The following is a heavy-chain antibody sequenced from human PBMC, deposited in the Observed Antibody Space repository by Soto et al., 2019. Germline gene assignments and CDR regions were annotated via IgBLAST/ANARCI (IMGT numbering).Heavy chain of an antibody. J-gene: IGHJ6*03. CDR2: INHSGST. Sequence: SETLSLTCAVYGRSFSGYYWSWIRQSPGRGLEWIGEINHSGSTNYNPSLKSRVTILIDAPKNQFSLKMSSVTAADTAVYYCARSPYMDVWGKGTTVTVSS. V-gene: IGHV4-34*01. CDR1: GRSFSGYY. CDR3: ARSPYMDV.